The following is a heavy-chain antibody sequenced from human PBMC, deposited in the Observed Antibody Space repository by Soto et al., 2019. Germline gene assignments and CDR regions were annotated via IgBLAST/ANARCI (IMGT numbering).Heavy chain of an antibody. V-gene: IGHV1-69*12. CDR1: GGTFSSYA. D-gene: IGHD3-10*01. CDR2: IIPIFGTA. Sequence: QVQLVQSGAEVKKPGSSVKVSCKASGGTFSSYAISWVRQAPGQGLEWMGGIIPIFGTANYAQKFQGRVTITADESRNTAYMELSGMRSEYTSVYYCAPPGTRGRRWDDAFDICGRGTMVTVSS. CDR3: APPGTRGRRWDDAFDI. J-gene: IGHJ3*02.